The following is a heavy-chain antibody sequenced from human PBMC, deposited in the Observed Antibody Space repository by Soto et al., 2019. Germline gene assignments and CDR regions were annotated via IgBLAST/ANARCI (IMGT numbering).Heavy chain of an antibody. CDR1: GGFNSRGGYY. D-gene: IGHD3-22*01. J-gene: IGHJ4*02. CDR3: ARDAQYYDSSGYYIFDY. Sequence: TPFLTCTVSGGFNSRGGYYWGWVRPHPRKGLEWIGCIYYSGSTYYNPSLKSRVTISRDTSKNQFSLKLSSVTAADTAVYYCARDAQYYDSSGYYIFDYWGQGTLVTVSS. V-gene: IGHV4-31*03. CDR2: IYYSGST.